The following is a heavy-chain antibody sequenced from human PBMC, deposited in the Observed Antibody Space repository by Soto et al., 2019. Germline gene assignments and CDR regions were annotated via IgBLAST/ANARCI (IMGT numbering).Heavy chain of an antibody. V-gene: IGHV4-31*03. Sequence: PSETLSLTCTVSGGSISSGGYYWSWIRQHPGKGLEWIGYIYYSGSTYYNPSLKSRVTISVDTSKNQFSLKLSSVTAADTAVYYCARVRPSHSSGWLYFDYWGQGTLVTVSS. CDR2: IYYSGST. J-gene: IGHJ4*02. D-gene: IGHD6-19*01. CDR3: ARVRPSHSSGWLYFDY. CDR1: GGSISSGGYY.